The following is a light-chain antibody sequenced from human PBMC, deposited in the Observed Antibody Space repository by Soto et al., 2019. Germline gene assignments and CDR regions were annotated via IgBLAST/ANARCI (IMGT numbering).Light chain of an antibody. CDR1: QTVNNY. CDR3: QQHNGWPLT. J-gene: IGKJ4*01. V-gene: IGKV3-15*01. CDR2: GVS. Sequence: EIVMTQSPATLSVFPGERATLSCRASQTVNNYLAWYQQKPGQAPRLLIYGVSTRATGIPARFSGSGSGTAFPLTLNSLQPEDSAVYYFQQHNGWPLTLGAGTKVEIK.